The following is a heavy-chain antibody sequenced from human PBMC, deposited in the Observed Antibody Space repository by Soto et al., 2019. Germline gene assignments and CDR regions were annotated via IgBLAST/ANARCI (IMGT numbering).Heavy chain of an antibody. CDR2: ISYDGSNK. CDR3: ARDLDYYGSGPGVNWFDP. CDR1: GFTFSSYA. D-gene: IGHD3-10*01. J-gene: IGHJ5*02. V-gene: IGHV3-30-3*01. Sequence: QVQLVESGGGVVQPGRSLRLSCAASGFTFSSYAMHWVRQAPGKGLEWVAVISYDGSNKYYADSVKGRFTISRDNSKNTLYLHMNSLRAEHTAVYYWARDLDYYGSGPGVNWFDPWGQGTLVTVYS.